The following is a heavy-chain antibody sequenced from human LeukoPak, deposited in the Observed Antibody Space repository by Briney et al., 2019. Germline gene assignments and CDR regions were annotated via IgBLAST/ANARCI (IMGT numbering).Heavy chain of an antibody. J-gene: IGHJ4*02. Sequence: PSETLSLTCAVYGGSFSGYYWSWIRQPPGKGLEWIGEINHSGSTNYNPSLKSRVTISVDTSKNQFSLKLSSVTAADTAVYYCASTSSSWYGYWGQGTLVTVSS. CDR2: INHSGST. V-gene: IGHV4-34*01. CDR3: ASTSSSWYGY. D-gene: IGHD6-13*01. CDR1: GGSFSGYY.